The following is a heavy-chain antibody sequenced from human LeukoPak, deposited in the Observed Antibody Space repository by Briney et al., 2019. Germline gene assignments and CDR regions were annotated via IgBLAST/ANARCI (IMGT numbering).Heavy chain of an antibody. CDR2: MYYSGST. D-gene: IGHD2-21*02. CDR1: GGSINSNGYY. Sequence: SETLSLTCTVSGGSINSNGYYWGWIRQPPGKGLEWIGNMYYSGSTYYNPSLKSRVTISGDTSKNQVSLKLNSVTAADTAVYYCARNPAVTGSAFDIWSQGTMVTVSS. J-gene: IGHJ3*02. CDR3: ARNPAVTGSAFDI. V-gene: IGHV4-39*07.